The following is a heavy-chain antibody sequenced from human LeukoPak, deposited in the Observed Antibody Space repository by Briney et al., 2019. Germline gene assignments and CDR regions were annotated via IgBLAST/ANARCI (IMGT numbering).Heavy chain of an antibody. Sequence: GGSLRLSCAASGFTFDDYAMHWVRQAPGKGLEWVSGISWNSGSIGYADSVKGRFTISRDNAKNSLYLQMNSLRAEDTALYYCAKVITRAYSSGYYDHDAFDIWGQGTMVTVSS. J-gene: IGHJ3*02. V-gene: IGHV3-9*01. CDR2: ISWNSGSI. CDR1: GFTFDDYA. D-gene: IGHD3-22*01. CDR3: AKVITRAYSSGYYDHDAFDI.